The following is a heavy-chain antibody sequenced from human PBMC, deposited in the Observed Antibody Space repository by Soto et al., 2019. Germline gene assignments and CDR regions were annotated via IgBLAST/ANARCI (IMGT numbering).Heavy chain of an antibody. CDR1: GFTFSSND. Sequence: EVQLVESGGGLIQPGGSLRLSCAASGFTFSSNDMNWVRQAPGKGLEWVSLIYSSGSTSYADSVKGRFTISRDNSKNTLYLQMSRLRADDTAVYYCATRPLLPGAPWGQGTMVTVSS. CDR2: IYSSGST. J-gene: IGHJ3*01. V-gene: IGHV3-53*01. D-gene: IGHD3-22*01. CDR3: ATRPLLPGAP.